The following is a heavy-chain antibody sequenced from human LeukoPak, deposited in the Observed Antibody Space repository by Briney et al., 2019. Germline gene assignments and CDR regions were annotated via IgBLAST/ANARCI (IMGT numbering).Heavy chain of an antibody. Sequence: PGGSLRLSCAVSGFTVTSNYMSWVRQAPGKGLEWVSYISSSGSTIYYADSVKGRFTISRDNAKNSLYLQMNSLRAEDTAIYYCVRLSYYFENWGQGTLVTVSS. CDR2: ISSSGSTI. J-gene: IGHJ4*02. V-gene: IGHV3-11*04. CDR3: VRLSYYFEN. CDR1: GFTVTSNY. D-gene: IGHD2/OR15-2a*01.